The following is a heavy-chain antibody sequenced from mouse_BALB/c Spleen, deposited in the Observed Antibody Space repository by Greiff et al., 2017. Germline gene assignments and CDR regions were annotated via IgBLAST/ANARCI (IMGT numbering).Heavy chain of an antibody. J-gene: IGHJ3*01. Sequence: DVQLQESGPDLVKPSQSLSLTCTVTGYSITSGYSWHWIRQFPGNKLEWMGYIHYSGSTNYNPSLTSRISITRDTSKNQFFLQLNSVTTEDTATYYCAIYYDYDWFAYWGQGTLVTVSA. CDR1: GYSITSGYS. V-gene: IGHV3-1*02. D-gene: IGHD2-4*01. CDR3: AIYYDYDWFAY. CDR2: IHYSGST.